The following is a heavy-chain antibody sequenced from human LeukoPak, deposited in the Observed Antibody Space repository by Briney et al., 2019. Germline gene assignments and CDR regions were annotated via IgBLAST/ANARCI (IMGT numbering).Heavy chain of an antibody. CDR1: GGTFGSYA. D-gene: IGHD2-2*01. CDR2: MNPNSGNT. CDR3: ARDGYCSSTSCGQHFYGMDV. J-gene: IGHJ6*02. Sequence: ASVKVSCKASGGTFGSYAISWVRQATGQGLEWMGWMNPNSGNTGYAQKFQGRVTMTRNTSISTAYMELSSLRSEDTAVYYCARDGYCSSTSCGQHFYGMDVWGQGTTVTVSS. V-gene: IGHV1-8*02.